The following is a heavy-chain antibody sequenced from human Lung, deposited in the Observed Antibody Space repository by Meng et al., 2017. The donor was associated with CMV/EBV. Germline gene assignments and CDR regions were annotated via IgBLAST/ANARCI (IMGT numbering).Heavy chain of an antibody. V-gene: IGHV4-4*07. Sequence: QVQLQESGPGLVKPSETLSLTCTVCGGAISSYYWSWIRQSAGKGLEWIGRIYTSGTTIYNPSLKSRLTLSLDTSKNQFSLKLNSVTAADTAVYYCARAEADTGNFDYWGQGTLVTVSS. CDR1: GGAISSYY. J-gene: IGHJ4*02. D-gene: IGHD6-19*01. CDR3: ARAEADTGNFDY. CDR2: IYTSGTT.